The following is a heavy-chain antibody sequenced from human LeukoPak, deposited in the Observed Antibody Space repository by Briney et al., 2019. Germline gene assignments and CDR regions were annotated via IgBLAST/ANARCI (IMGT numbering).Heavy chain of an antibody. J-gene: IGHJ4*02. CDR3: ATGYSSTWYSFDY. CDR1: GDSISSYY. CDR2: IYHSGST. Sequence: PSETLSLTCAVSGDSISSYYWSWIRQPPGKGLEWIGYIYHSGSTNYNPSLKSRVTISVDTSKSQFSLKLSSVTAADTAVYYCATGYSSTWYSFDYWGQGTLVTASS. D-gene: IGHD6-13*01. V-gene: IGHV4-59*01.